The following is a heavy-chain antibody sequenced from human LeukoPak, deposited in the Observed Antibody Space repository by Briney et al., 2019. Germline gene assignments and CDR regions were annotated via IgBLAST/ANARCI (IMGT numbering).Heavy chain of an antibody. CDR3: ARDRLYYYYMDV. CDR1: GFTFSSYG. CDR2: IRYDESNK. D-gene: IGHD6-25*01. Sequence: PGGSLRLSCAASGFTFSSYGMHWVRQAPGKGLEWVSFIRYDESNKYYADSVRGRFTISRDNSKNTLYLQMNSLRAGDTAVYYCARDRLYYYYMDVWGKGTTVTVSS. J-gene: IGHJ6*03. V-gene: IGHV3-30*02.